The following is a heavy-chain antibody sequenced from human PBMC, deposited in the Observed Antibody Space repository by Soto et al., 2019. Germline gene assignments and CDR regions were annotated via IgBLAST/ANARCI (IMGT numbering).Heavy chain of an antibody. Sequence: PXDSLTISGKGSGYSFTSYWIGLVGQMPGKGLEWMGIIYPGDSDTRYSPSFQGQVTISADKSISTAYLQWSSLKASDTAMYYCARAGYDSSGYYLWEFDYWGQGTLVTVSS. CDR1: GYSFTSYW. CDR2: IYPGDSDT. D-gene: IGHD3-22*01. J-gene: IGHJ4*02. CDR3: ARAGYDSSGYYLWEFDY. V-gene: IGHV5-51*01.